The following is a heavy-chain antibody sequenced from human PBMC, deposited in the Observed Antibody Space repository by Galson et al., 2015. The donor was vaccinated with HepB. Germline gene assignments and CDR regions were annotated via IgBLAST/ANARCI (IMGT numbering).Heavy chain of an antibody. CDR3: ARDYYQLXPSARTFGVDV. Sequence: SLRLSCAXSGFTXSXYTLNWXRQAPGKGLEXVXSISSGXQYIYXSXXVXGRFXIXRDNAKNSLYLQMDSLGTEDTAIYYCARDYYQLXPSARTFGVDVWGXGAPVTVSS. CDR2: ISSGXQYI. V-gene: IGHV3-21*01. D-gene: IGHD3-22*01. J-gene: IGHJ6*01. CDR1: GFTXSXYT.